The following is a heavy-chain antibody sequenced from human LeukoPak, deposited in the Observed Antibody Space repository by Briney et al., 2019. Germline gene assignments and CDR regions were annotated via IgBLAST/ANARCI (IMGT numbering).Heavy chain of an antibody. CDR3: ARDPIDSSCYYYSAFDI. V-gene: IGHV1-69*13. J-gene: IGHJ3*02. D-gene: IGHD3-22*01. CDR2: IIPIFGTA. Sequence: VASVKVSCKASGGTFSSYASSWVRQAPGQGLEWMGGIIPIFGTANYAQNFQGRVTITADESTSTAYMELSSLRSEDTAVYYCARDPIDSSCYYYSAFDIWGQGTMVTVSS. CDR1: GGTFSSYA.